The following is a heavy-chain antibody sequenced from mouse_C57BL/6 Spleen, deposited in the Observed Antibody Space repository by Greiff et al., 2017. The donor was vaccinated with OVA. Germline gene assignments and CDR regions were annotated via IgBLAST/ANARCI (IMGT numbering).Heavy chain of an antibody. J-gene: IGHJ3*01. D-gene: IGHD2-4*01. CDR2: ISYSGST. CDR1: GYSITSGYD. CDR3: AREDYDGFAY. V-gene: IGHV3-1*01. Sequence: VQLKESGPGMVKPSQSLSLTCTVTGYSITSGYDWHWIRHFPGNKLEWMGYISYSGSTNYNPSLKSRISITHDTSKNHFFLKLNSVTTEDTATYYCAREDYDGFAYWGQGTLVTVSA.